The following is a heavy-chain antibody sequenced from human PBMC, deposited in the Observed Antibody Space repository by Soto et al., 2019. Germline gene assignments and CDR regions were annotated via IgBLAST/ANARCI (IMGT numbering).Heavy chain of an antibody. V-gene: IGHV3-21*01. CDR2: ISSSSSYI. Sequence: EVQLVEYGGGLVKPGGSLRLSCAASGFTFSSYSMNWVRQAPGKGLEWVSSISSSSSYINYADSLQGRFTISRDNARNVLYLQMDSLRAEDTAVHYCSRGLEWPNDLDVCGEGITVTYSS. J-gene: IGHJ6*04. CDR1: GFTFSSYS. CDR3: SRGLEWPNDLDV. D-gene: IGHD3-3*01.